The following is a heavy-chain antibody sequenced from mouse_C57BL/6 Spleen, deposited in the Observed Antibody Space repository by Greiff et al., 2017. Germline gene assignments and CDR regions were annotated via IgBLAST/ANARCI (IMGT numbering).Heavy chain of an antibody. D-gene: IGHD1-1*01. CDR2: IDPSDSYT. Sequence: QVQLQQPGAELVMPGASVKLSCKASGYTFTSYWMHWVKQRPGQGLEWIGEIDPSDSYTNYNQKFKGKSTLTVDKSSSTAYMQHSSLTSEDSAVYYCARKGVTTVEATDAMDYWGQGTSVTVSS. CDR3: ARKGVTTVEATDAMDY. J-gene: IGHJ4*01. V-gene: IGHV1-69*01. CDR1: GYTFTSYW.